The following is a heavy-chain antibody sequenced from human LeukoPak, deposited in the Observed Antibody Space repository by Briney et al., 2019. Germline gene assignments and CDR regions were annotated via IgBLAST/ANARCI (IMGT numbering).Heavy chain of an antibody. D-gene: IGHD1/OR15-1a*01. J-gene: IGHJ4*02. CDR1: GFSFSGNW. V-gene: IGHV3-7*01. CDR2: INPDESRR. Sequence: GGSLTLSCEASGFSFSGNWMSWVRQAPGKGLEWVASINPDESRRMHVDSVKGRFIVSRDNTKRSLYLQMNSLGAEDTAMYYCAKLLGTGTTYDSWGQGTRVTVS. CDR3: AKLLGTGTTYDS.